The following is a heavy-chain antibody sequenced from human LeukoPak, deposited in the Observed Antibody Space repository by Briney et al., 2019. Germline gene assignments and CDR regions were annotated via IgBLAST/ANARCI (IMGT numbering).Heavy chain of an antibody. D-gene: IGHD3-10*01. CDR3: ARAGPTITMLRGVMIAPFDY. CDR1: GFTFNNYW. Sequence: PGGSLRLSCAASGFTFNNYWMTWVRQAPGKGLEWVANIKQDGSAKYYVDSVKGRFIISRDTAKNSLYLQMNSLRAEDTAVYYCARAGPTITMLRGVMIAPFDYWGQGTQVTVSS. J-gene: IGHJ4*02. V-gene: IGHV3-7*04. CDR2: IKQDGSAK.